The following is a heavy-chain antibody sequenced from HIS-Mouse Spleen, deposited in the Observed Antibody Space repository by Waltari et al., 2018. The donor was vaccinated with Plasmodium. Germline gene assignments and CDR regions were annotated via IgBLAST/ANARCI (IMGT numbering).Heavy chain of an antibody. J-gene: IGHJ5*02. CDR1: GGTFSGYA. CDR3: ARGEVVPAASRFDP. D-gene: IGHD2-2*01. V-gene: IGHV1-69*04. Sequence: QVQLVQSGAEVKKPGSSVKVSCQASGGTFSGYALTWVRLAPGQGLEWMGRIIPILGIANYAQKFQGRVTITADKSTSTAYMELSSLRSEDTAVYYCARGEVVPAASRFDPWGQGTLVTVSS. CDR2: IIPILGIA.